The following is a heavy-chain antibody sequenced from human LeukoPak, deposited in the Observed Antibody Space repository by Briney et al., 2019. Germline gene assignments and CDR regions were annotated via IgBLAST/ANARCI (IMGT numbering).Heavy chain of an antibody. CDR3: AKDMGYYYESTGYYDY. Sequence: GRSLRLSCAASGFTFDDYAMHWVRQAPGKGLELVSVISWNSGSIGYADSVKGRFTISRDNAKKSLYLQMNSLRAEDTALYYYAKDMGYYYESTGYYDYWGQGTLVTVSS. V-gene: IGHV3-9*01. CDR1: GFTFDDYA. D-gene: IGHD3-22*01. CDR2: ISWNSGSI. J-gene: IGHJ4*02.